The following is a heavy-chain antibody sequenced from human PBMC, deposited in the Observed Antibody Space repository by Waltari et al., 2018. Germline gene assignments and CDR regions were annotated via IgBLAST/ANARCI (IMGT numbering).Heavy chain of an antibody. CDR1: GGSISSGSYY. CDR3: ARGGGSSSSDY. J-gene: IGHJ4*02. D-gene: IGHD6-6*01. Sequence: QVQLQESGPGLVKPSQTLSLTCTVSGGSISSGSYYWSWIRQPAGKGLEWIGRIYTRGSTNSNPPLKSRVTISVDTSKNQFSLKLGSGTAADTAGYYCARGGGSSSSDYWGQGTLVTVSS. V-gene: IGHV4-61*02. CDR2: IYTRGST.